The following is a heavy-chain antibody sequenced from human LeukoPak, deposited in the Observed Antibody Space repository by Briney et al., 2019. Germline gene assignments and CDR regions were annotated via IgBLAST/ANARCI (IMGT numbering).Heavy chain of an antibody. CDR2: INHSGST. Sequence: SETLSLTCAVYGGSFSGYYWSWIRQPPGKGLEWIGEINHSGSTNYNPSLKSRVTISVDTSKNQFSLKLSSVTAADTAVYYCARVTYYYDSSGPHPYGYFDYWGQGTLVTVSS. CDR3: ARVTYYYDSSGPHPYGYFDY. CDR1: GGSFSGYY. D-gene: IGHD3-22*01. J-gene: IGHJ4*02. V-gene: IGHV4-34*01.